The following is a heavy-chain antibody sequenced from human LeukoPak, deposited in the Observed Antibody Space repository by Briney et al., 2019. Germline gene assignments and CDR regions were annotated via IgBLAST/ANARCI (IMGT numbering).Heavy chain of an antibody. V-gene: IGHV5-51*01. CDR3: ARRVRGYGGNSGFFQH. D-gene: IGHD4-23*01. CDR2: IYPGDSDT. Sequence: GESLKISCKGSGYSFTSYWIGGVRQMPGKGLEWMGIIYPGDSDTRYSPSFQGQVTISADKSISTAYLQRGSLKASDTAMYYCARRVRGYGGNSGFFQHWGQGTLVTVSS. CDR1: GYSFTSYW. J-gene: IGHJ1*01.